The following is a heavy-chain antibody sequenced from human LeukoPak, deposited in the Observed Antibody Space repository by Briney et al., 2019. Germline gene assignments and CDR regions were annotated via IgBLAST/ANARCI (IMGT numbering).Heavy chain of an antibody. J-gene: IGHJ4*02. CDR1: GYTFTGYY. V-gene: IGHV1-2*02. Sequence: ASVKVSCKASGYTFTGYYMHWVRQAPGQGLEWMGWINPNSGGTNYAQKFQGRVTMTRDTSISTAYMEPSRLRSDDTAVYYCARGRYRSGWYGYWGQGTLVTVSS. CDR3: ARGRYRSGWYGY. D-gene: IGHD6-19*01. CDR2: INPNSGGT.